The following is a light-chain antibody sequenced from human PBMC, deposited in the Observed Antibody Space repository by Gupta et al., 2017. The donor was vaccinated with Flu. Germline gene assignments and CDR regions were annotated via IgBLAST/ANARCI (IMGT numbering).Light chain of an antibody. J-gene: IGKJ1*01. Sequence: DIQMTQSPSTLSASVGDRVTISCRASQSIDRWLAWYQQKPGKAPKLLIYTASTLQDGVPYRFSGSGSETEFTLIISNLQPDDFATYYCQQYDSYPLTFGHGTKVEI. V-gene: IGKV1-5*03. CDR3: QQYDSYPLT. CDR1: QSIDRW. CDR2: TAS.